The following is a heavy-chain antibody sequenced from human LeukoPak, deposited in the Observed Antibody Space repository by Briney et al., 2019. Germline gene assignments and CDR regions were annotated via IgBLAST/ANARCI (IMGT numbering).Heavy chain of an antibody. CDR2: IYPGDSDT. D-gene: IGHD5-12*01. J-gene: IGHJ4*02. Sequence: GESLKISCKGSGYSFTSYWIGWGRQMPGKGLGWVGIIYPGDSDTRYSPSFQGQVTISADKSISTAYLQWSSLKASDTAMYYCARHGSGYDWAGVYWGQGTLVTVSS. CDR3: ARHGSGYDWAGVY. CDR1: GYSFTSYW. V-gene: IGHV5-51*01.